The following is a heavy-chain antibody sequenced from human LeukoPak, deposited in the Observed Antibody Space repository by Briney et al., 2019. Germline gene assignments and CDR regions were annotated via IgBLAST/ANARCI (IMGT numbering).Heavy chain of an antibody. J-gene: IGHJ3*02. Sequence: SQTLSLTCTVSGGSISSYYWSWIRQPPGKGLEWIGYIYYSGSTNYNPSLKSRVTISVDTSKNQFSLKLSSVTAADTAVYYCARGTRITMVRGVPHAFDIWGQGTMVTVSS. CDR1: GGSISSYY. CDR3: ARGTRITMVRGVPHAFDI. CDR2: IYYSGST. D-gene: IGHD3-10*01. V-gene: IGHV4-59*01.